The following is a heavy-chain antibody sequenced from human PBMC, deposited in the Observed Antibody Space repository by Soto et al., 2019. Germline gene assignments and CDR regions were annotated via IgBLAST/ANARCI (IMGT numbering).Heavy chain of an antibody. CDR1: GFTFSSYT. J-gene: IGHJ4*02. Sequence: EVQLVESGGGLVKPGGSLRLSCAASGFTFSSYTMNWVRQAPGKGLEWVSSISGSSSYIYYAHSVKGRFTISRDNAKNSLYLQMSSLSAEDTAVYYCARGRKQADYWGQGTLVTVSS. D-gene: IGHD6-13*01. V-gene: IGHV3-21*02. CDR2: ISGSSSYI. CDR3: ARGRKQADY.